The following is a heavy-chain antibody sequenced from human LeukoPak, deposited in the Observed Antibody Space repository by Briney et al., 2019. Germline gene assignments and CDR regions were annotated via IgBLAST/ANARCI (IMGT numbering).Heavy chain of an antibody. CDR2: IKTDGSQI. V-gene: IGHV3-7*01. Sequence: PGGSLRLSCAVSGFTFSSYWMTWVRQAPGKGLEWVANIKTDGSQIYYVDSVKGRFTISRDNAKNSLYLQMISLRAEDTAVYYCARDLNWETYWGQGTLVSVSS. D-gene: IGHD7-27*01. J-gene: IGHJ4*02. CDR1: GFTFSSYW. CDR3: ARDLNWETY.